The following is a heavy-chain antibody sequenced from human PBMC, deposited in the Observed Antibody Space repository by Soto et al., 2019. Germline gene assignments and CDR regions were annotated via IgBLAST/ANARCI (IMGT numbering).Heavy chain of an antibody. V-gene: IGHV4-39*01. CDR1: GGSISSSSYY. J-gene: IGHJ4*02. CDR3: ARGRSVVDSNYDTDY. Sequence: SETLSLTCTVSGGSISSSSYYWGWIRQPPGKGLEWIGSIYYSGSTYYNPSLKSRVTISVDTSKNQFSLKLSSVTAADTAVYYCARGRSVVDSNYDTDYWGQGTLVTVSS. D-gene: IGHD4-4*01. CDR2: IYYSGST.